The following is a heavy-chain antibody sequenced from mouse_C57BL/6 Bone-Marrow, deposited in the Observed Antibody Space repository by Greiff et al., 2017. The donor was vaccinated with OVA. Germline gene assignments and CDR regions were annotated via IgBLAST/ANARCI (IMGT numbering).Heavy chain of an antibody. V-gene: IGHV1-15*01. CDR2: IDPETGGT. D-gene: IGHD1-1*01. J-gene: IGHJ2*01. Sequence: QVQLQQSGAELVRPGASVTLSCKASGYTFTDYEMHWVKQTPVHGLEWIGAIDPETGGTAYNQKFKGKAILTADKSSSTAYMELRSLTSEDSAVYYCTDYYGLYYCDYWGQGTTLTVSS. CDR3: TDYYGLYYCDY. CDR1: GYTFTDYE.